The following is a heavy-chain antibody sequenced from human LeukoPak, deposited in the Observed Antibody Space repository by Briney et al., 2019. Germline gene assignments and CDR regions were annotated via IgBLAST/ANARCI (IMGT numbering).Heavy chain of an antibody. V-gene: IGHV4-59*08. CDR3: ARHTWIQLWSSFDY. D-gene: IGHD5-18*01. Sequence: SETLSLTCTVSGGSISSYYWSWIRQPPGKGLEWIGYIYYSGSTNYNPSLKSRVTISVDTSKNQFSLKLSSVTPADTAVYYCARHTWIQLWSSFDYWGQGTLVTVSS. CDR1: GGSISSYY. J-gene: IGHJ4*02. CDR2: IYYSGST.